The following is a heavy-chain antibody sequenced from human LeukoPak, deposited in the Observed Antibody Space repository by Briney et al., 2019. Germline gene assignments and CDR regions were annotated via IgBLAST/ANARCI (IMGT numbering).Heavy chain of an antibody. CDR2: ITWNSGTI. CDR1: GFTFDDYA. D-gene: IGHD5-18*01. CDR3: AKGRTAWIQHGGLDV. V-gene: IGHV3-9*01. Sequence: GRSLRLSCAASGFTFDDYAMHWVRQAPGKGLEWVSRITWNSGTIGYADSVKGRFTISRDNAKNSLYLQMDSLRVEDTALYYCAKGRTAWIQHGGLDVWGQGTTVTVSS. J-gene: IGHJ6*02.